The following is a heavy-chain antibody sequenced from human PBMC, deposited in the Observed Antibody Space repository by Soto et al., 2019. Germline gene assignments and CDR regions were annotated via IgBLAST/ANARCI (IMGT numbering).Heavy chain of an antibody. J-gene: IGHJ4*02. CDR2: ISYDGSNK. CDR1: GFTFSSYG. V-gene: IGHV3-30*18. CDR3: ANLKHYDD. Sequence: QVQLVESGGGVVQPGRSLRLSCAASGFTFSSYGMHWVRQAPGKGLEWVAVISYDGSNKYYADSVKGRFTISRDNSKNTLYLQMNSLRAEDTAVYYCANLKHYDDWGQGTLVTVSS.